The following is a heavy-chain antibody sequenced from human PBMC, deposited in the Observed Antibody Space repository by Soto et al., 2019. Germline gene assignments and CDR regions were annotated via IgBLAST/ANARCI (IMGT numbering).Heavy chain of an antibody. V-gene: IGHV3-53*02. Sequence: ELQLVESGGGLIQPGGSLRLSCAASGLTVTRNYMTWVRLAPGKGLECVSTIHIGGKTFYTESVKGRFTVSRDASKITVYLQMNSLSVEDTALYYCATGGSKRVRGAIVEVFHLEFWGGGTVVTVSS. J-gene: IGHJ4*02. CDR1: GLTVTRNY. CDR3: ATGGSKRVRGAIVEVFHLEF. CDR2: IHIGGKT. D-gene: IGHD3-10*01.